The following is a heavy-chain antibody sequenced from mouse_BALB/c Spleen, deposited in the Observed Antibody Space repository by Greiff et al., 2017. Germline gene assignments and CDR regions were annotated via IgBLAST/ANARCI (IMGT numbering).Heavy chain of an antibody. D-gene: IGHD3-1*01. J-gene: IGHJ4*01. Sequence: EVKLVESGAELVKPGASVKLSCTASGFNIKDTYMHWVKQRPEQGLEWIGRIDPANGNTKYDPKFQGKATITADTSSNTAYLQLSSLTSEDTAVYYSARQLGLQYAMDYWGQGTSVTVSS. CDR2: IDPANGNT. CDR1: GFNIKDTY. CDR3: ARQLGLQYAMDY. V-gene: IGHV14-3*02.